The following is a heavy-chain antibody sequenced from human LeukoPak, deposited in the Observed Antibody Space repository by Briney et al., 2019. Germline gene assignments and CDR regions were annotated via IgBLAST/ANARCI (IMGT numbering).Heavy chain of an antibody. Sequence: PGRSLRLSCAASGFTFSSYGMHWVRQAPGKGLEWVAVIWYDGSNKYYADSVKGRFTISRDNSKNTLYLQMNSLRAEDTAVYYCASPMVRGVIIPDYWGQGTLVTVSP. V-gene: IGHV3-33*01. CDR3: ASPMVRGVIIPDY. CDR2: IWYDGSNK. J-gene: IGHJ4*02. D-gene: IGHD3-10*01. CDR1: GFTFSSYG.